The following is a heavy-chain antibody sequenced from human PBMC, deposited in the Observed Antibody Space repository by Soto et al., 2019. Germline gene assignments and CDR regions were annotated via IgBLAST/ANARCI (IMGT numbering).Heavy chain of an antibody. D-gene: IGHD1-26*01. CDR3: AKDGLGATYYFDY. V-gene: IGHV3-23*01. Sequence: XESLRLSCAASGFTFSSYAMNWVRQAPGKGLEWVSSISGSASSTYYADSVKGRFTISRDNSRNTLYLQMNSLRAEDTAVYYCAKDGLGATYYFDYWGQGTLVTVSS. CDR1: GFTFSSYA. J-gene: IGHJ4*02. CDR2: ISGSASST.